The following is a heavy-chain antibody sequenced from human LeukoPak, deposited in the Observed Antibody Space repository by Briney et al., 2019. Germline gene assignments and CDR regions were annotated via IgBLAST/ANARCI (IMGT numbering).Heavy chain of an antibody. J-gene: IGHJ4*02. CDR2: IKSKASGGTI. Sequence: EPGGSLRLSCAPSGFTFKNAWMNWVRQAPGKGPEWVGRIKSKASGGTIDYAAPVKGRLTISRDDSNNVLYLQMNSLKTEVTGVYYCTKDRPYSGSRNFDYWGQGTLVTVSS. D-gene: IGHD1-26*01. CDR1: GFTFKNAW. CDR3: TKDRPYSGSRNFDY. V-gene: IGHV3-15*01.